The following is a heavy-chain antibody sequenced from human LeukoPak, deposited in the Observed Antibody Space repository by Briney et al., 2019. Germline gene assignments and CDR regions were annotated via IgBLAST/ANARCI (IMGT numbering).Heavy chain of an antibody. J-gene: IGHJ4*02. CDR2: INPNSGGT. V-gene: IGHV1-2*02. D-gene: IGHD6-13*01. CDR3: ARERPIAATAHFDY. CDR1: GYTFTSYG. Sequence: ASVKVSCKASGYTFTSYGISWVRQAPGQGLEWMGWINPNSGGTNYAQKFQGRVTMTRDTSISTAYMELSRLRSDDTAVYYCARERPIAATAHFDYWGQGTLVTVSS.